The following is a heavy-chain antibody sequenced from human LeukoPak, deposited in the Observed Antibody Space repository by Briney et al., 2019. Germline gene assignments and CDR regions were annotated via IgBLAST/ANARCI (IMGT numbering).Heavy chain of an antibody. CDR1: GFTFSNFW. J-gene: IGHJ5*02. CDR3: ARDRWAVGGLLLDP. CDR2: IKHDGIEK. D-gene: IGHD3-16*01. Sequence: TGGSLRLSCAASGFTFSNFWMNWVRQAPGKGLEWVASIKHDGIEKYYVDSVKGRFTISRDNSKNTLYLQMNSLRVEDTAVYYCARDRWAVGGLLLDPWGQGTLVTVSS. V-gene: IGHV3-7*01.